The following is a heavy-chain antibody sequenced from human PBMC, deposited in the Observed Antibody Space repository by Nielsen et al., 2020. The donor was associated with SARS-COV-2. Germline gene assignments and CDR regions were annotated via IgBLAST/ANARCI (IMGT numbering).Heavy chain of an antibody. Sequence: SCAASGFTFSSYGMHWVRQAPAKGLAGVAVIWYDGSNKYYADSVKGRFTISRDNSKNTLYLQMNSLRAEDTAVYYCARGRKELLPLGYWGQGTLVTVSS. CDR2: IWYDGSNK. J-gene: IGHJ4*02. V-gene: IGHV3-33*01. D-gene: IGHD1-26*01. CDR3: ARGRKELLPLGY. CDR1: GFTFSSYG.